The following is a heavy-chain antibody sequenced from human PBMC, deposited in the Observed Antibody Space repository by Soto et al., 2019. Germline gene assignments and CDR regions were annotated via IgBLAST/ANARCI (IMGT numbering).Heavy chain of an antibody. Sequence: GALSLTCAVSGSSIIVSAMNWVRQSPGKGLEWVASISATGASTWYAESVRGRLSISRDNSKNTLYLQMNSLRGEDTAVYYCAKGRGSGWAWYFDNWGQGTLVTVSS. D-gene: IGHD6-19*01. CDR1: GSSIIVSA. CDR3: AKGRGSGWAWYFDN. J-gene: IGHJ4*02. V-gene: IGHV3-23*01. CDR2: ISATGAST.